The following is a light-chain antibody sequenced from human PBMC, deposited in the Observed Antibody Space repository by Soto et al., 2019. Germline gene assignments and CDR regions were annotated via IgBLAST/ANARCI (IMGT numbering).Light chain of an antibody. CDR3: QQYKDSVWT. CDR2: DVS. V-gene: IGKV1-5*01. Sequence: DIQMTQSPSTLSASVGDRVTITCRASQTVERWLAWYQQKPGKAPNLVISDVSSLERGVPSRFSGSGSGTEFTLNISCLQPDDFATYSCQQYKDSVWTFGQGTKV. J-gene: IGKJ1*01. CDR1: QTVERW.